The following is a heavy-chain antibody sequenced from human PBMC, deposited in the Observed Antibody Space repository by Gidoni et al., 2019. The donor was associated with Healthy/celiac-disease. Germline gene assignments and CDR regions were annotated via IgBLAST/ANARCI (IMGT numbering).Heavy chain of an antibody. CDR2: INPNSGGT. D-gene: IGHD6-19*01. CDR3: ATSIAVAGTGGIDAFDI. J-gene: IGHJ3*02. Sequence: QVQLVPSGAAVKKPGASLKVSCTASGYPFTGYYMHWVRQAPEKGLEWMGWINPNSGGTNYAQKFQGWVTMTRDTSISTAYMELSRLRSDDTAVYYCATSIAVAGTGGIDAFDIWGQGTMVTVSS. V-gene: IGHV1-2*04. CDR1: GYPFTGYY.